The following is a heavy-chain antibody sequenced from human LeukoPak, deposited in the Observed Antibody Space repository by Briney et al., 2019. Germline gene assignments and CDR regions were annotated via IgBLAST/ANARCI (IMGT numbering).Heavy chain of an antibody. J-gene: IGHJ5*02. CDR2: ISGSGGST. V-gene: IGHV3-23*01. CDR1: GFAFSSYA. D-gene: IGHD2-15*01. CDR3: ANRVVVAATNWFDP. Sequence: GGSLRLSCAASGFAFSSYAMSWVRQAPGKGLEWVSAISGSGGSTYYADSVKGRFTISRDNSKNTLYLQMNSLRAEDTAVYYCANRVVVAATNWFDPWGQGTLDTVSS.